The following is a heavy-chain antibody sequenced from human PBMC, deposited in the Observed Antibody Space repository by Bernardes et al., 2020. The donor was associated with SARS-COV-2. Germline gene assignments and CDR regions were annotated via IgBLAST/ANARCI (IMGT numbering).Heavy chain of an antibody. Sequence: GWSLRLSCAASGFTFSSSSMDWVRQAPGKGLVWVARINTDGSTTGHADSVKGRFTISRDNARNTLFLQMNSLRVEDTAVYYCTRDHGGLSAWGQGTLVTVSS. D-gene: IGHD3-16*01. CDR1: GFTFSSSS. CDR2: INTDGSTT. V-gene: IGHV3-74*01. J-gene: IGHJ5*02. CDR3: TRDHGGLSA.